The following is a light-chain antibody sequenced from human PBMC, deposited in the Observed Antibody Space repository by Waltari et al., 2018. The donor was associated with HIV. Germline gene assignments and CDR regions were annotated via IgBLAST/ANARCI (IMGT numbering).Light chain of an antibody. CDR3: QQSFSRVT. J-gene: IGKJ3*01. V-gene: IGKV1-39*01. CDR2: AAS. CDR1: QSISTY. Sequence: DIQLTQSPSSLSASLGDKVVITCRASQSISTYVNWYQQKPGRAPNLLIYAASTLQSGVPSRFSGGASGTDFTLTISGLQVEDFATYYCQQSFSRVTFGPGTKVYV.